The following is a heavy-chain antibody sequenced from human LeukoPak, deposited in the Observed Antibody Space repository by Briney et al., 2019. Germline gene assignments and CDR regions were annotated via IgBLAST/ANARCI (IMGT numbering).Heavy chain of an antibody. CDR3: ARGGQPDNWFHP. CDR1: GDSISYGSSY. J-gene: IGHJ5*02. CDR2: IYTTGST. D-gene: IGHD1-26*01. V-gene: IGHV4-61*02. Sequence: SETLSLTCTVSGDSISYGSSYWSWIRQPAGKGLEWIGRIYTTGSTNYNPSLKSRVTMSVDTSNNQFSLRLTSVIAADTAVYFCARGGQPDNWFHPWGQGILVTVSS.